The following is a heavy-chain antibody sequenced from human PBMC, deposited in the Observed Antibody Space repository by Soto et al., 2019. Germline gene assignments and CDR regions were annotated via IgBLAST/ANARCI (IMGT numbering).Heavy chain of an antibody. Sequence: SETLSLTCTVSGGSISSSSYYWGWIRQPPGKGLEWIGSIYYSGSTYYNPSLKSRVTISVDTSKNQFSLKLSSVTAADTAVYYCARHTVLLWFGELLQYFDYWGQGTLVTVSS. CDR1: GGSISSSSYY. J-gene: IGHJ4*02. CDR3: ARHTVLLWFGELLQYFDY. CDR2: IYYSGST. V-gene: IGHV4-39*01. D-gene: IGHD3-10*01.